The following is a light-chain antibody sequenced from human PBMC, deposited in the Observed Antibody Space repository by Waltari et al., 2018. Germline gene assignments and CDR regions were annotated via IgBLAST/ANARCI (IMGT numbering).Light chain of an antibody. J-gene: IGLJ2*01. CDR3: FSYAGSSTSK. CDR1: SSAVGRFNF. V-gene: IGLV2-23*02. CDR2: EVT. Sequence: SALTQPASVSGSPGRSVTIPCTRTSSAVGRFNFVSWYQHHPGKAPKLIIYEVTTRPLGVSDRFSGSKADNTASLTISGLQAEDEADYYCFSYAGSSTSKFGGGTMLTVL.